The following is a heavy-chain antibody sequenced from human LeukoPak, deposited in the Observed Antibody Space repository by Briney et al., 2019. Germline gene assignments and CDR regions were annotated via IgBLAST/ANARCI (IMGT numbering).Heavy chain of an antibody. Sequence: PGGSLRLSCAASGFTFSSYGMHWVRQAPGKGLEWVANIKYDGSEKNYVDSVKGRFTISRDNAKTSMYLQMNSLRAEDTAVYYCARGPSLDWFHYYFDYWGQGTQVTVSS. CDR2: IKYDGSEK. J-gene: IGHJ4*02. D-gene: IGHD3/OR15-3a*01. V-gene: IGHV3-7*01. CDR1: GFTFSSYG. CDR3: ARGPSLDWFHYYFDY.